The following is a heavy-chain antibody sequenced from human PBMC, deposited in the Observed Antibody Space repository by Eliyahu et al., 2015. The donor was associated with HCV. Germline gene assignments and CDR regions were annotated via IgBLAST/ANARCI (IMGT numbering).Heavy chain of an antibody. D-gene: IGHD3-22*01. CDR3: AKDRPLDRSSGMDV. J-gene: IGHJ6*02. V-gene: IGHV3-23*01. Sequence: EVQLLESGGGLAQPGGSLXLSCAASGFTFSSYAMTWVRQAPGKGLEWVSTISGGATSTYYRDSVKGRFTISRDNSKNTLYLQLNSLRAEDTAVYYCAKDRPLDRSSGMDVWGQGTTVTVSS. CDR2: ISGGATST. CDR1: GFTFSSYA.